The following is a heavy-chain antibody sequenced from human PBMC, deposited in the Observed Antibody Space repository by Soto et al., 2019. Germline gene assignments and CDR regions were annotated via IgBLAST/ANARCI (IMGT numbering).Heavy chain of an antibody. CDR1: GFSFPTYG. CDR2: ITASNGNT. V-gene: IGHV1-18*04. D-gene: IGHD5-18*01. Sequence: QLQLVQSGAEVKNPGASVRVSCKASGFSFPTYGITWVRQAPGQGLEWMGWITASNGNTHYAQNLQGRDTMTTDTSTSTAYMELWRLNSDDTAVYYCARGNSYGSYWYFDLWGRGTLVTVSS. J-gene: IGHJ2*01. CDR3: ARGNSYGSYWYFDL.